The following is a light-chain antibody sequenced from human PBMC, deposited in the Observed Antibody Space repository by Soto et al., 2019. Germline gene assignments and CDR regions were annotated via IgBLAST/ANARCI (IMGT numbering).Light chain of an antibody. CDR3: SSYGGSSNSVL. CDR1: SSDVGTYNL. CDR2: EGF. Sequence: QSALTQPASVSGSPGQSITISCTGSSSDVGTYNLVSWYQQYPGNAPKLMIYEGFKRPSGVSNRFSGSKSGNTASLTISGLRAEDEANFYCSSYGGSSNSVLFGGGTKVTVL. V-gene: IGLV2-23*01. J-gene: IGLJ2*01.